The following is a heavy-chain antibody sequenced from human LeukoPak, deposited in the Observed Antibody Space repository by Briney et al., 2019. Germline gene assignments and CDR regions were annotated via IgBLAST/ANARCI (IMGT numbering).Heavy chain of an antibody. J-gene: IGHJ4*02. CDR1: GGTFSSYG. CDR2: ISAYNGNT. CDR3: ARVGYSGYDELGDPLDY. V-gene: IGHV1-18*01. Sequence: ASVKVSCKASGGTFSSYGISWVRQAPGQGLEWMGWISAYNGNTNYAQKLQGRVTMTTDTSTSTAYMELRILRSDDTAVYYCARVGYSGYDELGDPLDYWGQGTLVTVSS. D-gene: IGHD5-12*01.